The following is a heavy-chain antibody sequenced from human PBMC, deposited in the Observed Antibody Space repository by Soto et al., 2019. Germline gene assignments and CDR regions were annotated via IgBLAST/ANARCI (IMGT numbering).Heavy chain of an antibody. CDR1: GGSFSGHY. CDR3: AGTTSHYWYYMDV. J-gene: IGHJ6*03. V-gene: IGHV4-34*01. D-gene: IGHD1-7*01. Sequence: SETLSLTCAAYGGSFSGHYWSWIRQPPGKGLEWIGEINHSGRTYYRSRWYNDYAVSVKSRITVNPDTSKNQFSLQLTTVTPEDTAVYYCAGTTSHYWYYMDVWGKGTTVTVSS. CDR2: INHSGRT.